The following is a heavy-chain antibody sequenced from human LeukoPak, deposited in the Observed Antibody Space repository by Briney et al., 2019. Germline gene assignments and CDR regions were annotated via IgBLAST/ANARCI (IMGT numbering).Heavy chain of an antibody. Sequence: GGSLRLSCAASGFTFSSYAMHWVRQAPGKGLEWVAVLSDDGSNKYYADSVKGRFTISRDNFKNTLYLQMNSLGAEDTAVYYYARDKTAGLDYWGQGTLVTVSS. CDR1: GFTFSSYA. CDR2: LSDDGSNK. CDR3: ARDKTAGLDY. D-gene: IGHD2-21*02. V-gene: IGHV3-30-3*01. J-gene: IGHJ4*02.